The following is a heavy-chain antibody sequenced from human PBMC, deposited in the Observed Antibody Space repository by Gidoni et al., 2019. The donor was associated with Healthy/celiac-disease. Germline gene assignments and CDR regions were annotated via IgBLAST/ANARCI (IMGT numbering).Heavy chain of an antibody. Sequence: EVQLVESGGGLVQPGRSLRPSCAASGFTFDAYAMHWVRQAPGKGLEWVSGISWNSGSIGYADSVKGRFTISRDNAKNSLYLQMNSLRAEDTALYYCAKTPGGVVVPAAPFDYWGQGTLVTVSS. J-gene: IGHJ4*02. V-gene: IGHV3-9*01. CDR3: AKTPGGVVVPAAPFDY. CDR1: GFTFDAYA. CDR2: ISWNSGSI. D-gene: IGHD2-2*01.